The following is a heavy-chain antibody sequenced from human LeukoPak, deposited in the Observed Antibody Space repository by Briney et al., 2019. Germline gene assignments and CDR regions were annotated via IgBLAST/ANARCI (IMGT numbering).Heavy chain of an antibody. J-gene: IGHJ4*02. V-gene: IGHV1-24*01. CDR2: FDPEDGET. CDR3: ATVLRDGYNLPFDY. D-gene: IGHD5-24*01. CDR1: GYTLTELS. Sequence: ASVKVSCKVSGYTLTELSMHWERQAPGKGLEWMGGFDPEDGETIYAQKFQGRVTMTEDTSTDTAYMELSSLRSEDTAVYYCATVLRDGYNLPFDYWGQGTLVTVSS.